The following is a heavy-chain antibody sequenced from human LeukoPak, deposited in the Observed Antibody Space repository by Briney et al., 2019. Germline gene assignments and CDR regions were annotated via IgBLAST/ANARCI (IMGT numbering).Heavy chain of an antibody. CDR1: GGSISSGSYY. Sequence: SETLSLTCTVSGGSISSGSYYWSWIRQPAGKGLEWIGRIYHSGSTYYNPSLKSRVTISVDTSKNQFSLKLSSVTAADTAVYYCARHNNFWSGYYTHNIFDYWGQGTLVTVSS. D-gene: IGHD3-3*01. CDR3: ARHNNFWSGYYTHNIFDY. J-gene: IGHJ4*02. CDR2: IYHSGST. V-gene: IGHV4-61*02.